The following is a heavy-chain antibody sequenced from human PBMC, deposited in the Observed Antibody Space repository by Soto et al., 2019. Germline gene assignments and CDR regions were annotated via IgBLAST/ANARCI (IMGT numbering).Heavy chain of an antibody. CDR1: GFTFSSYW. Sequence: GGSLRLSCAASGFTFSSYWMSWVRQAPGKGLEWVANIKQDGSEKYYVDSVKGRFTISRDNAKNSLYLQMNSLRAEDTAVYYCARDRGGYYYDSSGYPDAFDIWGQGTMVTVSS. J-gene: IGHJ3*02. D-gene: IGHD3-22*01. V-gene: IGHV3-7*01. CDR2: IKQDGSEK. CDR3: ARDRGGYYYDSSGYPDAFDI.